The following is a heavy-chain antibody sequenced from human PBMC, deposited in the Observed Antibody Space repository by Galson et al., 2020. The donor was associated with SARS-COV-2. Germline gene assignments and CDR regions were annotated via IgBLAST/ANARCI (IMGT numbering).Heavy chain of an antibody. CDR2: IHNSGST. CDR1: GAPIRTNY. CDR3: ARDLGSPPYFYYGMDV. D-gene: IGHD2-15*01. J-gene: IGHJ6*02. Sequence: SETLSLTCTAPGAPIRTNYWSWIRQPPAKGLEWIGYIHNSGSTNNNPTLKSPVTISVDTYKNQFSLKLSSVTAADTALYYCARDLGSPPYFYYGMDVLGQGTSVTVSS. V-gene: IGHV4-59*13.